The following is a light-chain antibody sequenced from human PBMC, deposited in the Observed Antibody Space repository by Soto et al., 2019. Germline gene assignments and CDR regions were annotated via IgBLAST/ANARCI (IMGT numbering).Light chain of an antibody. CDR3: SSYTSSSTR. V-gene: IGLV2-14*01. CDR1: SSDVGGYNY. CDR2: AVT. Sequence: QSALTQPASVSGSPGQSITISCTGTSSDVGGYNYVSWYQQHPGKAPKLMIYAVTDRPSGVSSRFSGSKSGNTASLTISGLQAEDEADYYCSSYTSSSTRFGTGTKV. J-gene: IGLJ1*01.